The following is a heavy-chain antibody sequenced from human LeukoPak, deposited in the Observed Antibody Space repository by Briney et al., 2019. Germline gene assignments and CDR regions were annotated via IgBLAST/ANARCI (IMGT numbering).Heavy chain of an antibody. J-gene: IGHJ2*01. V-gene: IGHV1-2*02. Sequence: ASVKVSCKASGYTFTGYYMHWVRQAPGQGLEWMGWINPNSGGTNYAQKFQGRVTMTRDTSISTAYMELSRLRSDDTAVYYCARDGGGSAYWYFDLWGRGTLVTVSS. CDR2: INPNSGGT. D-gene: IGHD2-15*01. CDR1: GYTFTGYY. CDR3: ARDGGGSAYWYFDL.